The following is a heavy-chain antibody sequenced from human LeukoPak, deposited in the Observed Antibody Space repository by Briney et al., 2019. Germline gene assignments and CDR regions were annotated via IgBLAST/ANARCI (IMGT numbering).Heavy chain of an antibody. CDR1: GFTSSSYA. V-gene: IGHV3-23*01. D-gene: IGHD6-19*01. J-gene: IGHJ4*02. Sequence: PGGSLRLSCAASGFTSSSYAMSWVRQAPGKGLEWVSAISGSGGGTYYADSVKGRFTISRDNAKNSLYLQMNSLRAEDTAVYYCARRGGPSGWYSFDYWGQGTLVTVSS. CDR2: ISGSGGGT. CDR3: ARRGGPSGWYSFDY.